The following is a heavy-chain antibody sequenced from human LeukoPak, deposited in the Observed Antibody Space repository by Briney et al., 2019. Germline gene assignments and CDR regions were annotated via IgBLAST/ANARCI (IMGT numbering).Heavy chain of an antibody. Sequence: GGSLRLSCAASGFTFSNYEMNWVRQAPGKGLEWVSYISSSGSTIYYADSVKGRFTISRDNAKNSLYLQMNSLRAEDTAVYYCAEIYTYGSSQFDYWGQGTLVTVSS. V-gene: IGHV3-48*03. J-gene: IGHJ4*02. CDR2: ISSSGSTI. CDR1: GFTFSNYE. CDR3: AEIYTYGSSQFDY. D-gene: IGHD5-18*01.